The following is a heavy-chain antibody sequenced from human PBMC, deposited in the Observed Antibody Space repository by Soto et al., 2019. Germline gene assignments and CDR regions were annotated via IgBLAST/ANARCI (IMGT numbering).Heavy chain of an antibody. V-gene: IGHV1-46*01. CDR3: ERVPPVVGGRYGMDV. Sequence: QVQLVQSGAEVKKPGASVKVSCKASGYTFTSYYMHWVRQAPGQGLEGMGIINPSGGSTSYAQKFQGRVTMTRDTSTSTVYMELSSLRSEDTAVYYCERVPPVVGGRYGMDVWGQGTTVTVSS. D-gene: IGHD1-26*01. J-gene: IGHJ6*02. CDR1: GYTFTSYY. CDR2: INPSGGST.